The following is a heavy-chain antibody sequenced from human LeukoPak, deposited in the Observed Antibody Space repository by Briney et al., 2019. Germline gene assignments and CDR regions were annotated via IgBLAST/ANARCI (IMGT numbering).Heavy chain of an antibody. V-gene: IGHV3-64D*06. Sequence: GGSLRLSCSASGFTFSTHAMYWVRQAPGKGLEYVSGMSSNGGSTNYADSVKGRFTISRDNSKNTLDLQMSSLRAEDTAVYYCAKSSYNSSPNWFDPWGQGTLVTVSS. D-gene: IGHD6-13*01. J-gene: IGHJ5*02. CDR1: GFTFSTHA. CDR3: AKSSYNSSPNWFDP. CDR2: MSSNGGST.